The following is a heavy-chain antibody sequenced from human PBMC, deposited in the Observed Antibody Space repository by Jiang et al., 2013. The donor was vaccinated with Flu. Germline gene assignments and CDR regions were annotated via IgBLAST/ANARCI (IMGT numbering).Heavy chain of an antibody. V-gene: IGHV5-51*01. CDR2: IYPDDSDT. CDR1: GYSFTSYW. J-gene: IGHJ6*02. Sequence: GAEVKKPGESLKISCKGSGYSFTSYWIAWVRQMPGKGLEWMGIIYPDDSDTRYSPSFQGQVTISADKSTNTAYLQWSSLKASDTAMYYCARLQSRGQLWLPYYYYGMDVWGQGTTVTVSS. CDR3: ARLQSRGQLWLPYYYYGMDV. D-gene: IGHD5-18*01.